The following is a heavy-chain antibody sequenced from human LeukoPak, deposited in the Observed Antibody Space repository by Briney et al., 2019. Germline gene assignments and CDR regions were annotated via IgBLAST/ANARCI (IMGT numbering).Heavy chain of an antibody. CDR3: ARDLSPLYCYDSSEVIS. D-gene: IGHD3-22*01. Sequence: PGGSLRLSCAASGFTFSSYSMNWVRQAPGKGLEWVSSISSSSSYIYYADSVKGRFTISRDNAKNSLYLQMNSLRAEDTAVYYCARDLSPLYCYDSSEVISWGQGTLVTVSS. CDR1: GFTFSSYS. V-gene: IGHV3-21*01. J-gene: IGHJ4*02. CDR2: ISSSSSYI.